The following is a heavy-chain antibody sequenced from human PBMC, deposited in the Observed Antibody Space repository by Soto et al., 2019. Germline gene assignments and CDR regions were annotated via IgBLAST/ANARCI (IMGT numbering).Heavy chain of an antibody. J-gene: IGHJ4*02. V-gene: IGHV3-30-3*01. CDR1: GFTFSSYA. CDR3: ARDWSVAGDWKFYFDY. CDR2: ISYDGSNK. D-gene: IGHD6-19*01. Sequence: GGSLRLSCAASGFTFSSYAMHWVRQAPGKGLEWVAVISYDGSNKYYADSVKGRFTISRDNSKNTLYLQMNSLRAEDTAVYYCARDWSVAGDWKFYFDYWGQGTLVTVSS.